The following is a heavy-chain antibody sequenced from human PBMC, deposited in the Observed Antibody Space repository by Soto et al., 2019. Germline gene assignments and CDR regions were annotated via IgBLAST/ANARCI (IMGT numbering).Heavy chain of an antibody. V-gene: IGHV5-10-1*01. D-gene: IGHD5-12*01. Sequence: GESLKIACKGPVYSFTSYWISWVRQMPGKGLEWMGRIDPSDSYTNYSPSFQGHVTISADKSISTAYLQWSSLKASDTAMYYCARQGGYDSHYYYYYGMDVWGQGTTVTVSS. J-gene: IGHJ6*02. CDR3: ARQGGYDSHYYYYYGMDV. CDR1: VYSFTSYW. CDR2: IDPSDSYT.